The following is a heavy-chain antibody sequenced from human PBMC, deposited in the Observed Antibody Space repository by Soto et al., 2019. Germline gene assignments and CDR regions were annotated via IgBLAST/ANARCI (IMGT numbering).Heavy chain of an antibody. V-gene: IGHV1-69*12. CDR2: IIPMFGAS. CDR1: GDTFSSYA. D-gene: IGHD1-1*01. Sequence: QVQLVQSGAEVKKPGSSVKVSCKASGDTFSSYAISWVRQAPGQGLEWMGGIIPMFGASTYAQKFQARVTFTADESTATAYMELSSLRSDDTAVYYCARDTNDPETYYYGLDVWGQATRVTVPS. J-gene: IGHJ6*02. CDR3: ARDTNDPETYYYGLDV.